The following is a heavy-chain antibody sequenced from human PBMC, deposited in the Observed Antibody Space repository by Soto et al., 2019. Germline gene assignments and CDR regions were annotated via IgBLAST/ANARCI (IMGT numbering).Heavy chain of an antibody. J-gene: IGHJ4*02. CDR1: GGTFSSYA. V-gene: IGHV1-69*01. Sequence: QVQLVQSGAEVKKPGSSVKVSCKASGGTFSSYAISWVRQAPGQGLEWMGGIIPIFGTANYAQKFQGRVTITADESTSTAYMELSSPRSEDTAVYYCARDEMLGSDGYNLVHDYWGQGTLVTVSS. CDR2: IIPIFGTA. CDR3: ARDEMLGSDGYNLVHDY. D-gene: IGHD5-12*01.